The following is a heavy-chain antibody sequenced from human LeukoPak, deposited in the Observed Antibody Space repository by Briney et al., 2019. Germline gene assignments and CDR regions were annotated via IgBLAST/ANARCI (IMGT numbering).Heavy chain of an antibody. CDR2: ITASSGGT. D-gene: IGHD3-22*01. CDR3: AKIRFYYDSSFDYWYFDL. V-gene: IGHV3-23*01. CDR1: GFPFSRYA. J-gene: IGHJ2*01. Sequence: GGSLRLSCAASGFPFSRYAMGWVRQAPRKGLEWVSAITASSGGTYYADSVKGRFTISRDNSKNTPYLQINSLRAEDAAIYYCAKIRFYYDSSFDYWYFDLWGRGTLVTVSS.